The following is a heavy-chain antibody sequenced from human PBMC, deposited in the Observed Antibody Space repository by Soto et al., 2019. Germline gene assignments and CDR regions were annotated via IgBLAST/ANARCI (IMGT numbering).Heavy chain of an antibody. J-gene: IGHJ5*02. Sequence: PSETLSLTCAVYGGSFSGYYWRWIRQPPGKGLEWIGEINHSGSTNYNPSLKSRVTISVDTSKNQFSLKLSSVTAADTAVYYCARGRIAAAGKGWFDPWGQGTLVTVSS. CDR1: GGSFSGYY. CDR2: INHSGST. D-gene: IGHD6-13*01. CDR3: ARGRIAAAGKGWFDP. V-gene: IGHV4-34*01.